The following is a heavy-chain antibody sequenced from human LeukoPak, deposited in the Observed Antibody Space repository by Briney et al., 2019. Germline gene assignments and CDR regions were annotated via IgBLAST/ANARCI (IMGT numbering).Heavy chain of an antibody. V-gene: IGHV3-30*04. CDR1: GYTFTSYA. J-gene: IGHJ4*02. D-gene: IGHD3-3*01. CDR3: AREEDFWSGFDY. CDR2: ISYDGSHK. Sequence: SCKASGYTFTSYAMHWVRQAPGKGLEWVALISYDGSHKYYADSVKGRFTISRDNSKNTLYLQMNSLRAEDTAVYYCAREEDFWSGFDYWGQGTLVTVSS.